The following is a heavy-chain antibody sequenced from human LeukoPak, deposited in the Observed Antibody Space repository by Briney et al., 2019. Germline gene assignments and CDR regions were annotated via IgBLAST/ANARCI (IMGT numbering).Heavy chain of an antibody. CDR2: IYYSGST. CDR1: GGSISSGDYY. D-gene: IGHD3-22*01. CDR3: ARAHSSGNYFDY. J-gene: IGHJ4*02. Sequence: PSETLSLTCTVSGGSISSGDYYWSWIRQPPGKGLEWIGYIYYSGSTYYNPSLKSRVTISVDTSKNQFSLKLSSVTAADTAVYYCARAHSSGNYFDYWGQGTLVTVSS. V-gene: IGHV4-30-4*01.